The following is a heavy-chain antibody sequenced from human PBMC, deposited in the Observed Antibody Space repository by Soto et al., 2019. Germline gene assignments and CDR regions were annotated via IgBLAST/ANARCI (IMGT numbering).Heavy chain of an antibody. D-gene: IGHD5-12*01. Sequence: GGSLRLSCAASGFTFSSYAMSWVRQAPGKGLEWVSAISGSGGSTYYADSVKGRFTISRDNSKNTLYLQMNSLRAEDTAVYYCAKDLMEMATIRYYYYYYGMDVWGQGTTVTVSS. J-gene: IGHJ6*02. CDR2: ISGSGGST. V-gene: IGHV3-23*01. CDR3: AKDLMEMATIRYYYYYYGMDV. CDR1: GFTFSSYA.